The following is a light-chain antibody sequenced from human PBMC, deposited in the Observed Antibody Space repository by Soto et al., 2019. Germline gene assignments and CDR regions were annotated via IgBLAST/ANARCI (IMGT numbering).Light chain of an antibody. CDR1: SSDIGGYNY. CDR2: DVS. CDR3: SSYTSSSTLI. V-gene: IGLV2-14*03. J-gene: IGLJ2*01. Sequence: QSALTQPASVSGSPGQSITISCTGTSSDIGGYNYVSWYQHHPGKAPKLLIYDVSNRPSGVSNRFSGSKSGNTASLTISGLQAEDEPDYYCSSYTSSSTLIFGGGTKLTVL.